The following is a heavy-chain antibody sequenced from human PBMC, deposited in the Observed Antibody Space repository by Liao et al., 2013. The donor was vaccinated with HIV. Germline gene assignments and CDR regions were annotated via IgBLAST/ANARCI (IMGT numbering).Heavy chain of an antibody. CDR2: INHSGST. J-gene: IGHJ6*03. D-gene: IGHD3-10*01. CDR1: GGSFSVYY. Sequence: QVQLQESGPGLVKPSETLSLTCAVYGGSFSVYYWSWIRQPPGKGLEWIGEINHSGSTKYNPSLKGRVTLSVDTSKNQLSLKLSSVTAADTAVYYCARGAMVRGLIIDHHMDVWGKGTTVTVSS. V-gene: IGHV4-34*01. CDR3: ARGAMVRGLIIDHHMDV.